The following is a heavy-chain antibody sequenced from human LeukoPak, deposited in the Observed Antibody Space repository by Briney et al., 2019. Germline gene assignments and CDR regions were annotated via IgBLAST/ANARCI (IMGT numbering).Heavy chain of an antibody. CDR2: ISAYNGNT. V-gene: IGHV1-18*01. Sequence: GASVKVSCKASGGTFNSYAISWVRQAPGQGLEWMGWISAYNGNTNYAQKLQGRVTMTTDTSTSTAYMELRSLRSDDTAVYYCARDIPPEPMTTVTPFDYWGQGTLVTVSS. J-gene: IGHJ4*02. D-gene: IGHD4-17*01. CDR1: GGTFNSYA. CDR3: ARDIPPEPMTTVTPFDY.